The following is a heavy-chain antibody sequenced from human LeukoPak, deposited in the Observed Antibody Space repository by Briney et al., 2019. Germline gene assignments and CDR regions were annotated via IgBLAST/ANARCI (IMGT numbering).Heavy chain of an antibody. D-gene: IGHD2-2*01. CDR3: ARGRLFYCSSTSCYRGWFDP. CDR2: ICHSGNT. J-gene: IGHJ5*02. CDR1: GDSINSAIYC. V-gene: IGHV4-39*07. Sequence: PSETLSLTCTVSGDSINSAIYCWGWIRQPPGKDLEWIGTICHSGNTYYNPSLKSRVTISVDTSKNQFSLKLSSVTAADTAVYYCARGRLFYCSSTSCYRGWFDPWGQGTLVTVSS.